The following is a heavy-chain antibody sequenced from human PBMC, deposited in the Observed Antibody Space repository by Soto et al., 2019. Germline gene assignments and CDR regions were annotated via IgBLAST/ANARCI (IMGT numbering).Heavy chain of an antibody. V-gene: IGHV1-18*01. J-gene: IGHJ5*02. CDR3: ARDNYYDFWSGYYYRFDP. CDR1: GYTLTSYG. D-gene: IGHD3-3*01. CDR2: ISAYNGNT. Sequence: GASVKVSCKASGYTLTSYGISWVRQAPGQGLEWMGWISAYNGNTNYAQKLQGRVTMTTDTSTSTAYMELRSLRSDDTAVYYCARDNYYDFWSGYYYRFDPWGQGTLVTVSS.